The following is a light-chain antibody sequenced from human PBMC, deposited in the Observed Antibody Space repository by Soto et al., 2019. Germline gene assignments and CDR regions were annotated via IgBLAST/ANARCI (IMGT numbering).Light chain of an antibody. CDR2: GVS. V-gene: IGKV3-20*01. Sequence: DIVLTQSPGTLSLSPGERAILPCRATQTVRSNYLAWYQQKSGQAPRLLIYGVSSRATGIPERFSGSGSGTDFTLTISRLEPEDFAVYYCQQYTRSPFTFGQGTKLEI. CDR1: QTVRSNY. J-gene: IGKJ2*01. CDR3: QQYTRSPFT.